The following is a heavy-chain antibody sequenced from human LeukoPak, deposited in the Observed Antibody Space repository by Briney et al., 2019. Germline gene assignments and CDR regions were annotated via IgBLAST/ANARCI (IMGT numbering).Heavy chain of an antibody. CDR2: IWYDGSTK. CDR3: AKVLLGISWYFDL. Sequence: PGRSLRLSCAASGFAFSSYGMHWVRQAPGKGLERVAVIWYDGSTKYYADSVKGRFTISRDNSKNTLYLQMNSLRAEDTAVYYCAKVLLGISWYFDLWGRGTLVTVSS. J-gene: IGHJ2*01. CDR1: GFAFSSYG. V-gene: IGHV3-33*06. D-gene: IGHD7-27*01.